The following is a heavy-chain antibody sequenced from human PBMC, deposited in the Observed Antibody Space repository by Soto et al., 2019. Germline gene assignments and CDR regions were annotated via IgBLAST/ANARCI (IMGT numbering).Heavy chain of an antibody. CDR1: GGSISSGDYY. D-gene: IGHD6-13*01. CDR3: ARDEGIAAALSFDI. Sequence: SETLSLTCTVPGGSISSGDYYWSWIRQPPGKGLEWIGYIYYSGSTNYSPSLKSRVTISVDTSKNQFSLKLSSVTAADTAVYYCARDEGIAAALSFDIWGKGTMVTFSS. V-gene: IGHV4-61*08. CDR2: IYYSGST. J-gene: IGHJ3*02.